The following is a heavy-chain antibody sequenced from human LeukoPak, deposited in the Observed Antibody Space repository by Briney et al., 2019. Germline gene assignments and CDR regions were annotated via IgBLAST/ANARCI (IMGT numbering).Heavy chain of an antibody. CDR3: AKDLGLAAAGPGHPYNWFDP. V-gene: IGHV3-7*01. CDR2: IKQDGSEK. CDR1: GFTFSSHW. D-gene: IGHD6-13*01. J-gene: IGHJ5*02. Sequence: PGGSLRLSCAASGFTFSSHWMSWVRQAPGKGLEWVANIKQDGSEKYYADSVKGRFTISRDNSKNTLYLQMNSLRAEDTAVYYCAKDLGLAAAGPGHPYNWFDPWGQGTLVTVSS.